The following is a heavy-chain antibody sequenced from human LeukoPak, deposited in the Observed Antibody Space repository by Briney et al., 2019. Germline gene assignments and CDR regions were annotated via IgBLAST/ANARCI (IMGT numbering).Heavy chain of an antibody. CDR2: IYDSGST. J-gene: IGHJ5*02. V-gene: IGHV4-39*07. Sequence: SETLSLTCTVSGGSIRSSYYYWGWIRQPPGKGLEWIGSIYDSGSTYYNPSLKSRVTISVDTSKNQFSLKLSSVTAADTAVYYCARVAYPGWWFDPWGQGTLVTVSS. CDR3: ARVAYPGWWFDP. D-gene: IGHD2-15*01. CDR1: GGSIRSSYYY.